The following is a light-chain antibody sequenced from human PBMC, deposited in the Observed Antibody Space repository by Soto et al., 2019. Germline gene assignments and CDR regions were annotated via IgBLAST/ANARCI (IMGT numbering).Light chain of an antibody. Sequence: EIVLTQSPATLALSPGDRATLSCRASQRVRSYLAWYQQKPGQAPRLLIYDASNRATDIPARFSGSGSGTVFTLTISSLDPEDSAVYYCHQRSKWPLTFGGGTKVEIK. CDR1: QRVRSY. CDR2: DAS. V-gene: IGKV3-11*01. CDR3: HQRSKWPLT. J-gene: IGKJ4*01.